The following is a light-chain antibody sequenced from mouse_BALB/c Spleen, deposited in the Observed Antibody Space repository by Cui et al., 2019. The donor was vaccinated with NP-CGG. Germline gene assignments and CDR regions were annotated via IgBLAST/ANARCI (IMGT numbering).Light chain of an antibody. CDR3: ALWYSNHWV. CDR2: GTN. CDR1: TGAVTTSNY. J-gene: IGLJ1*01. Sequence: AVLTHESVLTTSPGETVTLTCRSNTGAVTTSNYANWVQEKPDHLFTGLIGGTNNRPPGVPARFSGSLIGDKAALTITGAQTEDEAIYFCALWYSNHWVFGGGTKLTVL. V-gene: IGLV1*01.